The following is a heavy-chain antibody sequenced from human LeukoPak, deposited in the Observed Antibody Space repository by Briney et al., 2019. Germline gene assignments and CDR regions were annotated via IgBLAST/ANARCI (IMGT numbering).Heavy chain of an antibody. CDR1: GFTFHNFA. CDR2: ISWNSGSI. CDR3: AKELYSTTCGFPFDY. V-gene: IGHV3-9*01. Sequence: GGSLRLSCAASGFTFHNFAIHWVRQAPGKGLEWVSGISWNSGSISYADSVKGRFTISRDNAKNSLFLQMTSLRAEDTALYYCAKELYSTTCGFPFDYWGQGTLVTVSS. D-gene: IGHD2-15*01. J-gene: IGHJ4*02.